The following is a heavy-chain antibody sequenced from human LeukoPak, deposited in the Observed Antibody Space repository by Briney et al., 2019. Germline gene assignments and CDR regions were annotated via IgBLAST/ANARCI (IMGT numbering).Heavy chain of an antibody. V-gene: IGHV3-23*01. CDR2: ISGSGGST. J-gene: IGHJ4*02. D-gene: IGHD1-26*01. CDR3: AKEGRWERHGFDY. Sequence: GGSLRLSCAASGFTFSSYAMSWVRQAPGKGLEWVSAISGSGGSTYYADSVKGRFTISRDNSKKTLYLQMNSLRAEDTAVDYGAKEGRWERHGFDYWGQGTLVTVSS. CDR1: GFTFSSYA.